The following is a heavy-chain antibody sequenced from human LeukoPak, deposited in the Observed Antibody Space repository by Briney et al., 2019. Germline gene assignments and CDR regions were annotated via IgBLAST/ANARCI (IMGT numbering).Heavy chain of an antibody. J-gene: IGHJ4*02. CDR2: IYSGGST. CDR1: GFTVSSNY. CDR3: AGTDSSGWYPFDY. Sequence: PGGSLRLSCAASGFTVSSNYMSWVRQAPGKGLEWVSVIYSGGSTYYADSVKGRFTISRDNSKNTLYLQMNSLRAEDTAVYYCAGTDSSGWYPFDYWGQGTLVTVSS. D-gene: IGHD6-19*01. V-gene: IGHV3-66*01.